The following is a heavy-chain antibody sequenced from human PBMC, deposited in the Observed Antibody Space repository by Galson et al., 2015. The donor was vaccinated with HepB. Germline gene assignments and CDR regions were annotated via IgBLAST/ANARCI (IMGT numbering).Heavy chain of an antibody. CDR3: ARVRSRLWATDY. CDR1: GYTFTGYY. Sequence: SVKVSCKASGYTFTGYYMHWVRQAPGQGLEWMGWINPNSGGTNYAQKFQGRVTMTRDTSISTAYMELSRLRSDDTAVYYCARVRSRLWATDYWGQGTLVTVSS. CDR2: INPNSGGT. V-gene: IGHV1-2*02. J-gene: IGHJ4*02. D-gene: IGHD5-18*01.